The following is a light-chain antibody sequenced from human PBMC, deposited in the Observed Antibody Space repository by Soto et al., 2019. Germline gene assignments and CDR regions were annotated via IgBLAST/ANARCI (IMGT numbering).Light chain of an antibody. CDR1: QSVSNN. J-gene: IGKJ4*01. Sequence: EIVMTQSPATLSVSPGERATLSCRASQSVSNNLAWYQQKPGQAPRLLIYGASIRATGIPARFSGSGSGTEFTLTISSLQSEDFVVYYCHQYNNWPPLTFGGGTKVEIK. CDR2: GAS. CDR3: HQYNNWPPLT. V-gene: IGKV3-15*01.